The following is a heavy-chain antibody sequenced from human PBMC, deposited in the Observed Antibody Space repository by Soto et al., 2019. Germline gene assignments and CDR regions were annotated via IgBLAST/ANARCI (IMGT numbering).Heavy chain of an antibody. CDR3: AREGVLPYYYYGMDV. CDR2: INPNSGGT. CDR1: GYTFTGYY. J-gene: IGHJ6*02. V-gene: IGHV1-2*04. Sequence: ASVKVSCKASGYTFTGYYMHWVRQAPGQGLEWMGWINPNSGGTNYAQKFQGWVTMTRDTSISTAYMELSRLRSDDTAVYYCAREGVLPYYYYGMDVWGQGTTVTSP. D-gene: IGHD2-8*01.